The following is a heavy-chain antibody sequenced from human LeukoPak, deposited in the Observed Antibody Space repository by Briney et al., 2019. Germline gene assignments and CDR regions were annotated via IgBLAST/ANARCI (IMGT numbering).Heavy chain of an antibody. CDR1: GGSLSSYY. J-gene: IGHJ4*02. V-gene: IGHV4-4*07. D-gene: IGHD6-13*01. Sequence: SETLSLTCTVSGGSLSSYYWSWIRQPAGKGLEWIGRIYTSGSTNYNPSLKSRVTMSVDTSKNQFSLKLSSVTAADTAVYYCARDYGDSSSGWFDYWGQGTLVTVSS. CDR3: ARDYGDSSSGWFDY. CDR2: IYTSGST.